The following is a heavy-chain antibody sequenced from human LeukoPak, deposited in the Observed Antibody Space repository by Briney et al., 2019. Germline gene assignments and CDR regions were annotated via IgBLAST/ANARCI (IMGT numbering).Heavy chain of an antibody. J-gene: IGHJ4*02. Sequence: SETLSLTCAVSGGSISSGGYCWSWVRQPRGKGREWIVYIYHSGSTYYNPSLKSRVTISVDSSKNHFSLKLTSVTAADTAVYYCARGVVTAIVDYFDYWGQGTLVTVSS. V-gene: IGHV4-30-2*01. CDR3: ARGVVTAIVDYFDY. D-gene: IGHD2-21*02. CDR2: IYHSGST. CDR1: GGSISSGGYC.